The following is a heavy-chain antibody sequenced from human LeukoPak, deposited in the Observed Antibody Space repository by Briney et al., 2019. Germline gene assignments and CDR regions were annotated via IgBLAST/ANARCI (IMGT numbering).Heavy chain of an antibody. J-gene: IGHJ4*02. CDR2: IIPIFGTA. D-gene: IGHD2-15*01. CDR3: GRKAGDCGGGSCYSIDY. Sequence: SVKVSCKAFGGSFSSEAISWVRQAPGQGLEWMGGIIPIFGTANYAQKFQGRVTITTDESTSTAYMEVSSLRSEDTAVYYCGRKAGDCGGGSCYSIDYWGQGALVTVSS. V-gene: IGHV1-69*05. CDR1: GGSFSSEA.